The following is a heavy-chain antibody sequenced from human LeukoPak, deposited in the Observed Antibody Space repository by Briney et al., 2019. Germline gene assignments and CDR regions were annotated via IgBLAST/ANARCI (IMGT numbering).Heavy chain of an antibody. J-gene: IGHJ4*02. D-gene: IGHD1-26*01. Sequence: SETLSLTCTVSAGSISSSSYYWGWIRQPPGKGLEWIGSIYYSGSTYYNPSLKSRVTISVDTSKKQLSLKLSSVTTADTAVYYCARKSGTYYGPFDYWGQGTLVTVSS. V-gene: IGHV4-39*01. CDR2: IYYSGST. CDR3: ARKSGTYYGPFDY. CDR1: AGSISSSSYY.